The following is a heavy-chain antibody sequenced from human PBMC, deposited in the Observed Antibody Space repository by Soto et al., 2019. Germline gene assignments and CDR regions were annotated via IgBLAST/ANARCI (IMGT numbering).Heavy chain of an antibody. J-gene: IGHJ3*01. CDR2: ITTYNGDT. V-gene: IGHV1-18*04. CDR1: GYSFTGYG. Sequence: QVQLVQSGGEVKKPGASVKVSCKASGYSFTGYGINWVRQAPGQGPEWLGRITTYNGDTNYAQNFRGRLTMTTDPSTGTTYMELRSLRSDDTAVYYCARGRGYSLIPVVDDAVDVWGQGTLVTVSS. D-gene: IGHD5-12*01. CDR3: ARGRGYSLIPVVDDAVDV.